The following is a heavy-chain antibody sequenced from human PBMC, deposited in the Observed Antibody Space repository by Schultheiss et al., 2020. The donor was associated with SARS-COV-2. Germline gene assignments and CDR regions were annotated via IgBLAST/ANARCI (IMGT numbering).Heavy chain of an antibody. Sequence: SVKVSCKASGGTFSSYAITWVRQAPGQGLEWMGGIIPIFGTANYAQKFQGRVTITADESTSTAYMELSSVTAADTAVYYCARVSYYDSSGWFDPWGQGTLVTVSS. CDR3: ARVSYYDSSGWFDP. J-gene: IGHJ5*02. V-gene: IGHV1-69*13. CDR2: IIPIFGTA. D-gene: IGHD3-22*01. CDR1: GGTFSSYA.